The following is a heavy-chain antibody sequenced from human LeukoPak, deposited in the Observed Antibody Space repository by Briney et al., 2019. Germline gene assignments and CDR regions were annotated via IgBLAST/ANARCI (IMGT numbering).Heavy chain of an antibody. J-gene: IGHJ6*03. CDR2: ISSSGGST. V-gene: IGHV3-23*01. Sequence: AGSLRLSCAASGFTFSSYAMSWVRQPPGKGLEWVSAISSSGGSTYYADSVKGRFTISRDNSKNTQYLQMNSLRAEDTAVYYCAKRRGLELLYYYYMDVWGKGTTVTVSS. D-gene: IGHD1-7*01. CDR3: AKRRGLELLYYYYMDV. CDR1: GFTFSSYA.